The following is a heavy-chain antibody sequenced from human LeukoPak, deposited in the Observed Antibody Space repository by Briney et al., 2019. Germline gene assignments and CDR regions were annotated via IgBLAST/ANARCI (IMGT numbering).Heavy chain of an antibody. Sequence: EASVKVSCKASGYTFINYYIHWVRQAPGQGLEWMGCINPNTGATHYAQRFQGRVTVTRDTSILTAYMDLSGLTFDDRAVYYCAREFVGYHLDVWGRGTTVTVSS. CDR1: GYTFINYY. D-gene: IGHD1-26*01. CDR2: INPNTGAT. J-gene: IGHJ6*02. CDR3: AREFVGYHLDV. V-gene: IGHV1-2*02.